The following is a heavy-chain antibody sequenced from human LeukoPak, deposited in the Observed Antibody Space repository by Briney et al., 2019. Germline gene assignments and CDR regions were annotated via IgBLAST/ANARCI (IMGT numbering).Heavy chain of an antibody. CDR3: ARWDSSGFDY. V-gene: IGHV3-33*01. Sequence: GRSLRLSCAASGFSFSSYVIHWVRQAPGKGLEWVAVIWYDGSNKYYAGSVKGRFTISRDNSKSTLYLEMNSLRAEDTAVYYCARWDSSGFDYWGQGTLVTVSS. D-gene: IGHD6-19*01. J-gene: IGHJ4*02. CDR2: IWYDGSNK. CDR1: GFSFSSYV.